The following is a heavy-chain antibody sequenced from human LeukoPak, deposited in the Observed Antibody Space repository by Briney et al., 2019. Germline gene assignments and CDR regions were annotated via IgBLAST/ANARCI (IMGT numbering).Heavy chain of an antibody. V-gene: IGHV3-21*01. J-gene: IGHJ4*02. CDR2: ISSSGNYI. D-gene: IGHD2-15*01. CDR3: ARDPYCSGGSCYSSGWFDY. Sequence: GGSLRLSCAASGFTLSTYDMNWVRQAPGKGLEWVSSISSSGNYIYYADSVKGRFTISRDNAKNSLYLQMNSLRAEDTAVYYCARDPYCSGGSCYSSGWFDYWGQGTLVTVSS. CDR1: GFTLSTYD.